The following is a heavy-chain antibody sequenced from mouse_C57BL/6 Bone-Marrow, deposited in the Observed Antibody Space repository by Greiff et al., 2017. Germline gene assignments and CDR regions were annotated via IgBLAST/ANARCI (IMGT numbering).Heavy chain of an antibody. V-gene: IGHV1-82*01. D-gene: IGHD1-1*01. J-gene: IGHJ2*01. Sequence: QVQLQQSGPELVKPGASVKISCKASGYAFSSSWMNWVKQRPGKGLEWIGRLYPGDGDTTYNGKFKGKATLTADKSSSTAYMQLSSLTSEDSAVYFCARGGLPGSSYFDYWGQGTTLTVSS. CDR3: ARGGLPGSSYFDY. CDR1: GYAFSSSW. CDR2: LYPGDGDT.